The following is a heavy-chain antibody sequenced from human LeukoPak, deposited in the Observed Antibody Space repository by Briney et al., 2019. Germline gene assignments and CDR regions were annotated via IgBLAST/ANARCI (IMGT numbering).Heavy chain of an antibody. Sequence: GSLRLSCAASGFTLSTYWMGWVRQAPGKGLEWVANIKQDGSEKNYVDSVKGRFTISRDNAKNSLYLQMNSLRAGDTAVYYCVRFNSGPNPFDIWGQGTMVTV. J-gene: IGHJ3*02. V-gene: IGHV3-7*01. D-gene: IGHD1-26*01. CDR1: GFTLSTYW. CDR3: VRFNSGPNPFDI. CDR2: IKQDGSEK.